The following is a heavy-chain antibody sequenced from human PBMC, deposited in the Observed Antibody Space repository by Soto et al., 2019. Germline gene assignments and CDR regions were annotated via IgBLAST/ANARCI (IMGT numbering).Heavy chain of an antibody. V-gene: IGHV3-23*01. CDR2: MSGSNGDT. Sequence: EVQLLESGGGLVQPGGSLRLSCAGSGFTFSSYGMSWVRQAPGKGLEWVSGMSGSNGDTYYADSVKGRFTISRDNLKNALFLQMSSLRVEDTAVYCCAKVRIRGAAADRGYYGMDVWGQGTTVTVSS. CDR3: AKVRIRGAAADRGYYGMDV. D-gene: IGHD6-25*01. CDR1: GFTFSSYG. J-gene: IGHJ6*02.